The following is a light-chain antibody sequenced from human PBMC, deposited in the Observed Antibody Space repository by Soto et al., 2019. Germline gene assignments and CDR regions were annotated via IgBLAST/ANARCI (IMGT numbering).Light chain of an antibody. V-gene: IGKV3-11*01. CDR1: QSVSSY. J-gene: IGKJ5*01. CDR2: DAS. Sequence: EIVLTQSPATLSLSPGERATLSCRASQSVSSYLAWYQQKPGQAPRLLIYDASNRATGIPARFSGSGSGTDFTLTISSLELEDFEFYSCKQRSNWPPITFGQGTRLEIK. CDR3: KQRSNWPPIT.